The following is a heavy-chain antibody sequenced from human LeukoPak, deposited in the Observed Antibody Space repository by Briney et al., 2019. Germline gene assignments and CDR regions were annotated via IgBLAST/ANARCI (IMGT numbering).Heavy chain of an antibody. CDR1: GFAFSSYA. D-gene: IGHD5-24*01. Sequence: GGSLRLSCAASGFAFSSYAMHWVPQAPGKGLEWGAVISYDGSNKYYEDSVKGRVTISRDNSTNTLYLQMNSLRAEDTAVYYCARDLRDGYNPRFDYWGQGTLVTVSS. CDR3: ARDLRDGYNPRFDY. J-gene: IGHJ4*02. V-gene: IGHV3-30-3*01. CDR2: ISYDGSNK.